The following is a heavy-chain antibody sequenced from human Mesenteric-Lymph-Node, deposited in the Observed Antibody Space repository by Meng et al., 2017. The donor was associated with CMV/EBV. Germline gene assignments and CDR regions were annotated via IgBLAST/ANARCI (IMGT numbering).Heavy chain of an antibody. CDR2: MNPNSGDT. V-gene: IGHV1-8*02. CDR3: AGPITGNQYYYYYYGMDV. CDR1: GYTFTNYD. Sequence: ASVKVSCKASGYTFTNYDINWVRQASGHGLEWVGWMNPNSGDTGYAQKFQGKVTLTRNTSISTAYMEVSSLTSEDTAVYYCAGPITGNQYYYYYYGMDVWGQGTTVTVSS. J-gene: IGHJ6*02. D-gene: IGHD1-20*01.